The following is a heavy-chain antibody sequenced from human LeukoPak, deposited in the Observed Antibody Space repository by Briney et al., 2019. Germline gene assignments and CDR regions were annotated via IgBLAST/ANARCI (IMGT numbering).Heavy chain of an antibody. J-gene: IGHJ6*03. CDR1: GFTFSSYS. CDR2: ISSSSSTI. V-gene: IGHV3-48*01. CDR3: ARDLGMNYYGSGSYRGCMDV. D-gene: IGHD3-10*01. Sequence: GGSLRLSCAASGFTFSSYSMNWVRQAPGKGLEWVSYISSSSSTIYYADSVKGRFTISRDNAKNSLYLQMNSLRAEDTAVYYCARDLGMNYYGSGSYRGCMDVWAKGPRSPSP.